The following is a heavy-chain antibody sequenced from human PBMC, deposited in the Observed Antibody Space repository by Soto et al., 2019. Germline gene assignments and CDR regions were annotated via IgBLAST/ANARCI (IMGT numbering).Heavy chain of an antibody. CDR3: ARDGYTYGSPYYGMDV. Sequence: ASVKVSCKASGYTFTSYPTHWVRQAPGQRLEWMGWIDAGNGNTKYSQKFRGRVTFTTDKSASTAYMDLSSLRSEDTAVYYCARDGYTYGSPYYGMDVWGQGTKVTVSS. CDR2: IDAGNGNT. CDR1: GYTFTSYP. D-gene: IGHD5-18*01. J-gene: IGHJ6*02. V-gene: IGHV1-3*01.